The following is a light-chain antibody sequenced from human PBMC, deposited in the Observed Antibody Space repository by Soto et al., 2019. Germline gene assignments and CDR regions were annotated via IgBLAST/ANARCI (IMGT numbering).Light chain of an antibody. CDR3: QHYHRWPPFS. Sequence: EIVVTQSPAPLSVSPGERVTLSCRASQTVATYITWYQQKPGQAPRLLIYDASTRASDVPARFSGSGSGTDFTLTITSLQSEDSAVYYCQHYHRWPPFSFGPGTKLEIK. J-gene: IGKJ2*01. CDR2: DAS. CDR1: QTVATY. V-gene: IGKV3-15*01.